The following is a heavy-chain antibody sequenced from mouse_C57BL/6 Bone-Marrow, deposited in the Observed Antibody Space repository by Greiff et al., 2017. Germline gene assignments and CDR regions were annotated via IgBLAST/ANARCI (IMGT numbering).Heavy chain of an antibody. CDR2: IRNKANGYTT. CDR1: GFTFTDYY. J-gene: IGHJ1*03. V-gene: IGHV7-3*01. CDR3: ARWGGVCWYFEV. D-gene: IGHD6-2*01. Sequence: EVKLQESGGGLVQPGGSLSLSCAASGFTFTDYYMSWVRQPPGKALEWLGFIRNKANGYTTEYSASVKGRFTISRDNSQSILYLQMNALRAEDSATYYCARWGGVCWYFEVWGTGTTVTVSS.